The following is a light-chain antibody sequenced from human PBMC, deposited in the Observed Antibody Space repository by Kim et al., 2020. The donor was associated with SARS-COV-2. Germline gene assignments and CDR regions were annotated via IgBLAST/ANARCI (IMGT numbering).Light chain of an antibody. CDR3: QQSYGTSRT. J-gene: IGKJ1*01. CDR2: AAS. CDR1: QSISSY. Sequence: DIQMTQSPSSLSASVGDRVTITCRASQSISSYLNWYQQRPGKAPKLLVYAASSLESGVPSRFSGSGSGTDFTLTISSLQPEDSATYFSQQSYGTSRTFVQGTKVYIK. V-gene: IGKV1-39*01.